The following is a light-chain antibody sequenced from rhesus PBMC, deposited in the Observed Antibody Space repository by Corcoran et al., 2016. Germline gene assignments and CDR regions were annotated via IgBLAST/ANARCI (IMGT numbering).Light chain of an antibody. V-gene: IGKV1-69*01. CDR1: GWCQL. CDR3: LQYNSLPYS. Sequence: DIQLTQSPSSLSASVGDRVTITSRSGWCQLVRLISIETRETPKFLIFVASKLEEGVPSRSSGSGAGTEFTLTISSLQPEDFATYYCLQYNSLPYSFGQGTKVEIK. CDR2: VAS. J-gene: IGKJ2*01.